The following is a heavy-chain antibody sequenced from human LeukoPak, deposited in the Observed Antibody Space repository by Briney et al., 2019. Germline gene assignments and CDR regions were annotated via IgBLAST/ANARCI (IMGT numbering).Heavy chain of an antibody. CDR1: GFTFSSYS. J-gene: IGHJ4*02. Sequence: GGSLRLSCTASGFTFSSYSMNWVRQAPGKGLEWVSSISSSSSYIYYADSVKGRFTISRDNAKNSLYLQMNSLRAEDTAVYYCARDHPDPPGVAARPDYWGQGTLVTVSS. D-gene: IGHD6-6*01. CDR3: ARDHPDPPGVAARPDY. CDR2: ISSSSSYI. V-gene: IGHV3-21*06.